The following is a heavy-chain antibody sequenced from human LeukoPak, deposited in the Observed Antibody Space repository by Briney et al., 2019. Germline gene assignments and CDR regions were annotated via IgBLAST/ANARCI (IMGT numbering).Heavy chain of an antibody. Sequence: GGSLRLSCAASGFTFDDYAMHWVRQAPGKGLEWVSGISWNSGSIGYADSVKGRFTISRDNSKNTLYLQMNSLRAEDTAVYYCARDYYDSSGPNDWGQGTLVTVSS. CDR2: ISWNSGSI. D-gene: IGHD3-22*01. V-gene: IGHV3-9*01. CDR1: GFTFDDYA. J-gene: IGHJ4*02. CDR3: ARDYYDSSGPND.